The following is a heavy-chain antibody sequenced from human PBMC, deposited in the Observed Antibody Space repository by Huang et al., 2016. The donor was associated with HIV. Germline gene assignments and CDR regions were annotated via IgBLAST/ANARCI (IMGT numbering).Heavy chain of an antibody. CDR1: GGSLSGYY. CDR2: INHLGSP. J-gene: IGHJ5*02. CDR3: ARDATKNPRGWFDP. D-gene: IGHD3-10*01. Sequence: QVHLQQWGAGLLKSAETLSLTCAVYGGSLSGYYWSWLRQTPGKGLEWIGEINHLGSPNYNPALKSRVSMSMDGSKKQLSLKLRSISDADTAVYFCARDATKNPRGWFDPWGQGTLVTVSS. V-gene: IGHV4-34*02.